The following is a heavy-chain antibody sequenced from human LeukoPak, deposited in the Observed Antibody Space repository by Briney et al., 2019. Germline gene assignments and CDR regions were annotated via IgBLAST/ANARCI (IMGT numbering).Heavy chain of an antibody. CDR1: GFTFSSYA. CDR2: ISSNGGST. CDR3: VKGAAAGIFEGSTGFDH. V-gene: IGHV3-64D*09. J-gene: IGHJ4*02. Sequence: GGSLRLSCSASGFTFSSYAMHWGRQAPGKGLEYVSAISSNGGSTYYADSVKGRFTFSRDNSKNTLFLQVSSLRAEDTAVYYCVKGAAAGIFEGSTGFDHWGQGTLVTVSS. D-gene: IGHD6-13*01.